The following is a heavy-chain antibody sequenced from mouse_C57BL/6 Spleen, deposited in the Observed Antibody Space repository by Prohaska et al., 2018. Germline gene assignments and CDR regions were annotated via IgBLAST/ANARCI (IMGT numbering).Heavy chain of an antibody. CDR2: IHPNSGST. V-gene: IGHV1-64*01. J-gene: IGHJ4*01. Sequence: VQLQQPGAELVKPGASVKLSCKASGYTFTSYWMHWVKQRPGQGLEWIGMIHPNSGSTNYNEKFKSKATLTVDKSSSTAYMQLSSLTSEDSAVYYCARPLRRSYAMDYWGQGTSVTVSS. CDR1: GYTFTSYW. CDR3: ARPLRRSYAMDY.